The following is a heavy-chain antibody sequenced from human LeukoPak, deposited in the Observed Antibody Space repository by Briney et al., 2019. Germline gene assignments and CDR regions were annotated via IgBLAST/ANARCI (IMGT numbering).Heavy chain of an antibody. CDR3: ARDRAPYNCNDVVYRGTFDP. CDR1: GYTFTGYY. Sequence: ASVKVSCKASGYTFTGYYMHWVRQAPGQGLEWMGWINPNSGGTNYAQKFQGRVTMTRDTSISTAYMELSRLRSDDTAVYYCARDRAPYNCNDVVYRGTFDPWGQGTLVTVSS. J-gene: IGHJ5*02. CDR2: INPNSGGT. D-gene: IGHD1-1*01. V-gene: IGHV1-2*02.